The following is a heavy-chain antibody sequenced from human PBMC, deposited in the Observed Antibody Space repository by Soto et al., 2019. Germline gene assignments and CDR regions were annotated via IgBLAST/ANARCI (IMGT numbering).Heavy chain of an antibody. CDR3: ARGPIDGYNSDY. J-gene: IGHJ4*02. D-gene: IGHD5-12*01. CDR2: IYSEGST. CDR1: GFTVSGSY. Sequence: PGGSLRLSCTASGFTVSGSYMSWVRQAPGKGLEWVSVIYSEGSTYYADSVKGRFTISRDNSKNTLYLQMNSLRAEDTAVYFCARGPIDGYNSDYWGQGTLVTVSS. V-gene: IGHV3-53*01.